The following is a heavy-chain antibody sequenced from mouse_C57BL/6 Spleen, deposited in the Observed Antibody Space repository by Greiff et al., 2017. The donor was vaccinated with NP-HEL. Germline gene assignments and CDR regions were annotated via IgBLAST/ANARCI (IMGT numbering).Heavy chain of an antibody. Sequence: QVQLQQSGAELARPGASVKLSCKASGYTFTSYGISWVKQRTGQGLEWIGEIYPRSGNTYYNEKFKGKATLTADKSSSTAYMELRTLTSEYSAVYSCARSYYVSSKPYFDYWGQGTTLTVSS. V-gene: IGHV1-81*01. CDR2: IYPRSGNT. D-gene: IGHD1-1*01. CDR1: GYTFTSYG. J-gene: IGHJ2*01. CDR3: ARSYYVSSKPYFDY.